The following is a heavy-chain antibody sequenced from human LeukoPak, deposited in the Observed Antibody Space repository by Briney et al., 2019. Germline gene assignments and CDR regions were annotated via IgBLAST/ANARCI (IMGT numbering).Heavy chain of an antibody. V-gene: IGHV4-4*02. CDR2: IYHSGST. D-gene: IGHD3-22*01. Sequence: PSETLSLTCAVSGGSISSSNWWSWVRQPPGKGLEWIGEIYHSGSTNYNPSLKSRVTISVDKSKNQFSLKLSSVTAADTAVYYCARKKGIYYDSSGYNYYYYGMDVWGQGTTVTVSS. CDR1: GGSISSSNW. CDR3: ARKKGIYYDSSGYNYYYYGMDV. J-gene: IGHJ6*02.